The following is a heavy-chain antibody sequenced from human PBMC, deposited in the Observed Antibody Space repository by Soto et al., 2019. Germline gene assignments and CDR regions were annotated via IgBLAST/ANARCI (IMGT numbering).Heavy chain of an antibody. Sequence: QVQLVQSGAEVKKPGSSVKVSCKASGGTFSSYAISWVRQAPGQGLEWMGGIIPIFGTANYAQKFQGRVTITADESTSTAYMELSSLRSEATALYYCARDPWRLRSTDLFDYWGQGTLVTVSS. CDR2: IIPIFGTA. CDR3: ARDPWRLRSTDLFDY. D-gene: IGHD2-2*01. CDR1: GGTFSSYA. V-gene: IGHV1-69*01. J-gene: IGHJ4*02.